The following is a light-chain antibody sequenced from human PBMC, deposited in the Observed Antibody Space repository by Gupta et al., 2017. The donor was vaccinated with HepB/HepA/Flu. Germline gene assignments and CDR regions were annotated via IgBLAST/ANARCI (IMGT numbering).Light chain of an antibody. CDR3: QAWDSRIVV. V-gene: IGLV3-1*01. CDR2: QDS. CDR1: KLGDKY. Sequence: SYELTQPPSVSVSPGPTASITCSGDKLGDKYASWYHQKPGQSPVLVIYQDSKRPSGIPERFSGSNSGNTATLTISGTQAMDEADYYCQAWDSRIVVFGGGTKLTVL. J-gene: IGLJ2*01.